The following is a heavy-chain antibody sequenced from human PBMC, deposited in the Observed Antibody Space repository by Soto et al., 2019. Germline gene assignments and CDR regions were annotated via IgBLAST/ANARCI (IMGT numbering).Heavy chain of an antibody. J-gene: IGHJ4*02. Sequence: AGGSLRLSCAASGFTFSSYGMHWVRQAPGKGLEWVAVISYDGSNKYYADSVKGRFTISRDNSKNTLYLQMNSLRAEDTAVYYCAKSGGYDSSGYDYWGQGTLVTVSS. V-gene: IGHV3-30*18. CDR1: GFTFSSYG. CDR3: AKSGGYDSSGYDY. CDR2: ISYDGSNK. D-gene: IGHD3-22*01.